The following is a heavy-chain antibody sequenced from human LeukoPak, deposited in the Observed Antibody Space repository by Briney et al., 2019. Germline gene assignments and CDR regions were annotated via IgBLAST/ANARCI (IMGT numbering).Heavy chain of an antibody. CDR2: IWEDGSQK. CDR3: AREGLWFGELFKGGFDY. J-gene: IGHJ4*02. Sequence: GGSLRLSCAASGFTLNNYWMNWVRQAPGKGLEWVANIWEDGSQKYYVDSVKGRFTISRDNSKNTLYLQMNSLRAEDTAVYYCAREGLWFGELFKGGFDYWGQGTLVTVSS. V-gene: IGHV3-7*01. CDR1: GFTLNNYW. D-gene: IGHD3-10*01.